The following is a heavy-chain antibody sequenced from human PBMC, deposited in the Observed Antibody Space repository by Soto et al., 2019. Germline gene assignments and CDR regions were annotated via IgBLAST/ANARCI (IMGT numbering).Heavy chain of an antibody. CDR1: GFTFSSYW. CDR3: ARGAYFDRRFDY. V-gene: IGHV3-7*03. CDR2: IKQDGSEK. Sequence: ESLTISCGASGFTFSSYWMSWVRQAPGKGLEWVANIKQDGSEKYYVDSVKGRFTISRDNAKNSLYLQMDSLRPEDTAVYYCARGAYFDRRFDYRGQGTLIT. J-gene: IGHJ4*02. D-gene: IGHD3-22*01.